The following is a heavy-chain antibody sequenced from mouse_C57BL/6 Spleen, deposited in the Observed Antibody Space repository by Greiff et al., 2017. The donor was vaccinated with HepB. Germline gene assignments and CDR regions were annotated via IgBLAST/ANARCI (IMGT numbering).Heavy chain of an antibody. Sequence: DVKLQESGGGLVKPGGSLKLSCAASGFTFSSYTMSWVRQTPEKRLEWVATISGGGGNTYYPDSVKGRFTISRDNAKNTLYLQMSSLRSEDTALYYCARQDYYGFYAMDYWGQGTSVTVSS. CDR1: GFTFSSYT. CDR2: ISGGGGNT. J-gene: IGHJ4*01. D-gene: IGHD1-1*01. V-gene: IGHV5-9*01. CDR3: ARQDYYGFYAMDY.